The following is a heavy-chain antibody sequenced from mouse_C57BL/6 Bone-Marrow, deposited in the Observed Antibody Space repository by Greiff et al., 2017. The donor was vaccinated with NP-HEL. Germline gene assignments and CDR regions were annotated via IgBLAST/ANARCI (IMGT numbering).Heavy chain of an antibody. CDR1: GYSITSDY. CDR2: ISYSGST. Sequence: EVQLQESGPGLAKPSQTLSLTCSVTGYSITSDYWNWIRKFPGNKLEYMGYISYSGSTYYNPSLKSRISITRDTSKNQYYLQLNSVTTEDTATYYCARYSDYGSSYRYWYFDVWGTGTTVTVSS. D-gene: IGHD1-1*01. CDR3: ARYSDYGSSYRYWYFDV. J-gene: IGHJ1*03. V-gene: IGHV3-8*01.